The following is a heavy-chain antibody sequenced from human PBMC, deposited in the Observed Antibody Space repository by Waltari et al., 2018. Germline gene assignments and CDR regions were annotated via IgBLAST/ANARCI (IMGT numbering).Heavy chain of an antibody. CDR2: IYYSGST. Sequence: QLQLQESGPGLVKPSETLSLTCTVSGGSISSSSYYWGWIRQPPGKGLEWLGSIYYSGSTYYNPSLKSRVTISVDTSKNQFSLKLSSVTAADTAVYYCARTAYCSGGSCYVKWDWFDPWGQGTLVTVSS. J-gene: IGHJ5*02. D-gene: IGHD2-15*01. V-gene: IGHV4-39*01. CDR1: GGSISSSSYY. CDR3: ARTAYCSGGSCYVKWDWFDP.